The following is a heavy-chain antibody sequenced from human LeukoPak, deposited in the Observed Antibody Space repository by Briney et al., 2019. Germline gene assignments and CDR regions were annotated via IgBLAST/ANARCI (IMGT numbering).Heavy chain of an antibody. Sequence: TGGSLRLSCAASGFTFSSYAMSWVRQAPGKGLEWVSAISGSGGSTYYADSVKGRFTISRDNSKNTLYLQMNSLRAEDTAVYYCAKDLGWQRFLEWFPFDYWGQGTLVTVSS. V-gene: IGHV3-23*01. J-gene: IGHJ4*02. D-gene: IGHD3-3*01. CDR3: AKDLGWQRFLEWFPFDY. CDR2: ISGSGGST. CDR1: GFTFSSYA.